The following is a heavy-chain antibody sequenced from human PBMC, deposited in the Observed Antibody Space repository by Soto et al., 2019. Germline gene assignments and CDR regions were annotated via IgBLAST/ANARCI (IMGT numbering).Heavy chain of an antibody. CDR3: EKEAQGRALQH. J-gene: IGHJ1*01. Sequence: QVQLVESGGGVVQPGRSLRLSCAASGFTFSNYGMHWVRQAPGKGLEWVAVILYDGSNKDYADSVKGRFTISRDNSKNTLYLQMNSLRAEDTAVYFCEKEAQGRALQHWGQGTLVTVSS. CDR1: GFTFSNYG. CDR2: ILYDGSNK. V-gene: IGHV3-30*18.